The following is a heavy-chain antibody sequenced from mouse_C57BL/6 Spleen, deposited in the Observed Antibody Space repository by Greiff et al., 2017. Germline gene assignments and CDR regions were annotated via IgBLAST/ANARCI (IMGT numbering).Heavy chain of an antibody. J-gene: IGHJ3*01. CDR3: ATNYYGSSDVVPFAY. D-gene: IGHD1-1*01. CDR1: GYTFTDYN. Sequence: VQLQQSGPELVKPGASVKIPCKASGYTFTDYNMDWVKQSHGKSLEWIGDINPNNGGTIYNQKFKGKATLTVDKSSSTAYMELRSLTSEDTAVFYVATNYYGSSDVVPFAYWGQGTLVTVSA. CDR2: INPNNGGT. V-gene: IGHV1-18*01.